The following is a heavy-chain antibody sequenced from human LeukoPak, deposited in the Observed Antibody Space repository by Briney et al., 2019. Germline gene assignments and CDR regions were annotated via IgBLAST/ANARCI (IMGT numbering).Heavy chain of an antibody. J-gene: IGHJ4*02. D-gene: IGHD3-22*01. CDR1: GYTFIDRY. Sequence: ASVNVSGKPSGYTFIDRYLYWVRQAPGQGLESLGWIDPDTGDTNYPQKFQGIVTMTRDTSSSAAYMELNRLRSDDTAVYYCARAGHNSNSGGYDFWGLGTLVTVSS. CDR3: ARAGHNSNSGGYDF. CDR2: IDPDTGDT. V-gene: IGHV1-2*02.